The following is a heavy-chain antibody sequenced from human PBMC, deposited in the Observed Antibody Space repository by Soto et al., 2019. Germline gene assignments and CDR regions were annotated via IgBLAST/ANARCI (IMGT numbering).Heavy chain of an antibody. D-gene: IGHD3-10*01. Sequence: GAPVKGSCKASGFTFTNYGISWGRQAPGQGLEWMGWINTYNGNTKYAQKFQGRVTMTTDTSTSTAYMELRSLRSDDTAVYYCARGVGSGSYYNQYNWFDPWGQGTLVTVSS. J-gene: IGHJ5*02. CDR3: ARGVGSGSYYNQYNWFDP. CDR1: GFTFTNYG. V-gene: IGHV1-18*01. CDR2: INTYNGNT.